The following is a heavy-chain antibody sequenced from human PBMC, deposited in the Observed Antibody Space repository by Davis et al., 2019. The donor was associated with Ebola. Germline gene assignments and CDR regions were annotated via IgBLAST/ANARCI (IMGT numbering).Heavy chain of an antibody. Sequence: GESLKISCAASGFTFSGSAMHWVRQASGKGLEWVGRIRSKANSYATAYAASVKGRFTISRDDSKNTAYLQMNSLETEDTAVYYCTSTYSSHDYWGQGTLVTVSS. V-gene: IGHV3-73*01. CDR1: GFTFSGSA. J-gene: IGHJ4*02. D-gene: IGHD6-13*01. CDR3: TSTYSSHDY. CDR2: IRSKANSYAT.